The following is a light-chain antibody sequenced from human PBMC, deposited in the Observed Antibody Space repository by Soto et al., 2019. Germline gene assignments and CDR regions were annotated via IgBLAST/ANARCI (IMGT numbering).Light chain of an antibody. J-gene: IGLJ2*01. CDR2: QVF. CDR1: NSDVGAYDY. V-gene: IGLV2-8*01. CDR3: SSYAGTNTFV. Sequence: QSALAQPPSASGSPGQSITMSCTGPNSDVGAYDYVSWYQQEPGKAPRILIYQVFKRPSGVSDRFSGSKSGNTASLTVSGLQADDEAHYYCSSYAGTNTFVFGAGTKLTVL.